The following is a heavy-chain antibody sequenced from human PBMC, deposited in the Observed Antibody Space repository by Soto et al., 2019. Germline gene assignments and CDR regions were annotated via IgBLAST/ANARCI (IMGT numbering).Heavy chain of an antibody. Sequence: EVQLVESGGGLVQPGGSLRLSCAASGFIFSDHYMDWVRQAPGKGLEWVGRIRNKVNSYTTEYAASVKGRFTISRDDSENSLYLQMSSLKTEDTAVYYCTRGSSAITGTRYYYGLDVW. CDR1: GFIFSDHY. V-gene: IGHV3-72*01. CDR3: TRGSSAITGTRYYYGLDV. J-gene: IGHJ6*01. CDR2: IRNKVNSYTT. D-gene: IGHD1-20*01.